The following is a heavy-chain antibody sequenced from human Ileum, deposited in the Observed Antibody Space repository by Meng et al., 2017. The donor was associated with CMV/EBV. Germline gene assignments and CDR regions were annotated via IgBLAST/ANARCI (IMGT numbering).Heavy chain of an antibody. CDR3: ARDLTNKWFYY. D-gene: IGHD1-26*01. Sequence: QLHESVPVLVKPPETLSLPCTASGAPISSGSHSWAWFRQPPGKRLEWIGSMYFSGIADYNPSLKSLVTISLHATQKQFSLRLTSVTAADSAVYFCARDLTNKWFYYWGQGTLVTVSS. J-gene: IGHJ4*02. V-gene: IGHV4-39*07. CDR2: MYFSGIA. CDR1: GAPISSGSHS.